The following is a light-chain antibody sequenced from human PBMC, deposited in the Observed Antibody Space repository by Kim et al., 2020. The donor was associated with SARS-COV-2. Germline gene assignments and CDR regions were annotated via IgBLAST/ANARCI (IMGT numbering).Light chain of an antibody. CDR2: QHT. Sequence: SYELTQPPSVSVSPGQTASITCSGAKLGDKYAYWYQQKPGQSPVLVIYQHTNRPSGISQRFSGSSSGNTATLTISPAQTVDEADYYCQAWDSSTAVFGGG. V-gene: IGLV3-1*01. CDR3: QAWDSSTAV. CDR1: KLGDKY. J-gene: IGLJ3*02.